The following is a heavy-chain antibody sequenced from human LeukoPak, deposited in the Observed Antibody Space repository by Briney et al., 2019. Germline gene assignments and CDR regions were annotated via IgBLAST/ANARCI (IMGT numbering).Heavy chain of an antibody. CDR3: ARDSYWFDP. CDR1: GFIFSDYG. V-gene: IGHV3-30*02. Sequence: GVLRLSCPASGFIFSDYGMHWVRQAPGKRPECVAFLRSDGSNIYYGDSVRGRFTISRDNSKSTVYLQMSSLRADDTAVYYCARDSYWFDPWGQGTLVTVSS. CDR2: LRSDGSNI. J-gene: IGHJ5*02.